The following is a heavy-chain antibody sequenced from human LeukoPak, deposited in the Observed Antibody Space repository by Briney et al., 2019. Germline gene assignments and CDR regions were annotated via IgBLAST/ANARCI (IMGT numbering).Heavy chain of an antibody. CDR2: ISGSGGST. V-gene: IGHV3-23*01. CDR1: GFTFSSYA. J-gene: IGHJ4*02. CDR3: AKSEGYDYGFFDY. Sequence: GGSLRLSCAASGFTFSSYAMSWVRQAPGKGLEWVSAISGSGGSTYYADSVKGRFTISRDNSKNTLDLQMNSLRAEDTAVYYCAKSEGYDYGFFDYWGQGTLVTVSS. D-gene: IGHD4-17*01.